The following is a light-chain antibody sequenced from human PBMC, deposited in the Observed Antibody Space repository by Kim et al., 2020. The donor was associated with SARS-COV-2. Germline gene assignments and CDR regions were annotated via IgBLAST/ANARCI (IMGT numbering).Light chain of an antibody. CDR3: CSSPWV. V-gene: IGLV2-23*02. Sequence: QSALTQPASVSGSPGQSITISCTGTTSDVGSYNLVSWYQHHPGKAPKLMIYEVSKRPSGVSNRFSGSKSGNTASLTISGLQAEDEADYYCCSSPWVFGGGTKVTVL. CDR1: TSDVGSYNL. J-gene: IGLJ3*02. CDR2: EVS.